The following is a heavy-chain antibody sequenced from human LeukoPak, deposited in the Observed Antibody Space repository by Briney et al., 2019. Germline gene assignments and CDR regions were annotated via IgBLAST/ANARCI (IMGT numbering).Heavy chain of an antibody. CDR3: ARSWGMYGHFDY. CDR1: GFTFRSYW. J-gene: IGHJ4*02. CDR2: IKQDGSEK. V-gene: IGHV3-7*01. D-gene: IGHD3-16*01. Sequence: GGSLRLSCAASGFTFRSYWMSWVRQAPGKGLEWVANIKQDGSEKYYVYSVKGRFTISRDNAKNSLYLQMNSLRAEDTAVYYCARSWGMYGHFDYWGQGTLVTVSS.